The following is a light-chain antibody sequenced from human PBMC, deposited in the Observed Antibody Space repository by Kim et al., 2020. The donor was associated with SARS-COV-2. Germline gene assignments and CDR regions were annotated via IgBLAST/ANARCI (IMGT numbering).Light chain of an antibody. J-gene: IGLJ2*01. CDR3: SSYTSSSTLD. CDR2: DVN. V-gene: IGLV2-14*01. CDR1: SSDVGGYSY. Sequence: QSALTQPASVSGSPGQSITISCTGTSSDVGGYSYVSWYQQHPGKAPKLMIFDVNKRPSGVYNRFSGSKSGNTASLTISGLQAEDEAGYYCSSYTSSSTLDFGGGTQLTVL.